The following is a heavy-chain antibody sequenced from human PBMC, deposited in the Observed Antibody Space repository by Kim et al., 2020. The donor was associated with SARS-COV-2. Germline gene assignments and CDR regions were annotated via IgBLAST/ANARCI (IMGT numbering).Heavy chain of an antibody. J-gene: IGHJ4*02. CDR2: INHSGST. V-gene: IGHV4-34*01. D-gene: IGHD6-13*01. CDR3: ARGGGSWQQLTSD. Sequence: SETLSLTCAVYGGSFSGYYWSWIRQPPGKGLEWIGEINHSGSTNYNPSLKSRVTISVDTSKNQFSLKLSSVTAADTAVYYCARGGGSWQQLTSDWGQGTLVTVSS. CDR1: GGSFSGYY.